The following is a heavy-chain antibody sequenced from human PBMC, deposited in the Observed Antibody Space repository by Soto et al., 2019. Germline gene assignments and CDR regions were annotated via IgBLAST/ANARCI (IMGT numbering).Heavy chain of an antibody. D-gene: IGHD2-2*01. CDR1: GYTFTTYG. Sequence: QAQLVQSGGEMKKAGASVKVSCKASGYTFTTYGITWVRQAPGQGLDWMGWINPLKGDTKSAANFQDRVTMTTDTSTRTAYMELRSLRSDDTAAYYCARVKVPAAVLGAFDVWGQGTLVTVSS. J-gene: IGHJ3*01. CDR3: ARVKVPAAVLGAFDV. CDR2: INPLKGDT. V-gene: IGHV1-18*01.